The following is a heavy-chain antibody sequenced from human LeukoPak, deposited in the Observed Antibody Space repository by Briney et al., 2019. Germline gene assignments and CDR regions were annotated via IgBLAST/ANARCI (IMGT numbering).Heavy chain of an antibody. V-gene: IGHV3-23*01. Sequence: PGGSLRLSCAASGFTFSSYAMSWVRQAPGKGLEWVSFISPSGDRTSNADSVEGRFTISRDNIRNTLYLQMNSLRDEDTGVYYCAIMHGYYDGSGFWVQWGQGTLVIVSS. CDR3: AIMHGYYDGSGFWVQ. CDR2: ISPSGDRT. D-gene: IGHD3-22*01. CDR1: GFTFSSYA. J-gene: IGHJ4*02.